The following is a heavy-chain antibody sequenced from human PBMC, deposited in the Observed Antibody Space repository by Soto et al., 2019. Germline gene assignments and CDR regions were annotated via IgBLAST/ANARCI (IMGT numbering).Heavy chain of an antibody. J-gene: IGHJ5*01. CDR2: VYYNENT. V-gene: IGHV4-39*01. D-gene: IGHD3-10*01. CDR3: ERRERYYGSPGWLDP. Sequence: SETLSLTCSVSGASINNFAYYWGWIRQPPGKGLEWIGTVYYNENTYYNPSLKSRVAISVDTDKNQFSLNLRSVTDADTAIYFCERRERYYGSPGWLDPWGKGTLVTVSS. CDR1: GASINNFAYY.